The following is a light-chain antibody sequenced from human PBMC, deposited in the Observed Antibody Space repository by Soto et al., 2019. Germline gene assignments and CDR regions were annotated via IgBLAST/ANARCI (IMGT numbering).Light chain of an antibody. CDR2: GVS. Sequence: EVLMTQSPATLSVAPGERAILSCRASQSVSSNLAWYQQKPCHAPRLLIHGVSTRATGIPARFSGSGSGTEFTLTISSLQSEDFAGYFCQHYNNWPLVTFGPGTQVDIK. CDR3: QHYNNWPLVT. J-gene: IGKJ3*01. V-gene: IGKV3-15*01. CDR1: QSVSSN.